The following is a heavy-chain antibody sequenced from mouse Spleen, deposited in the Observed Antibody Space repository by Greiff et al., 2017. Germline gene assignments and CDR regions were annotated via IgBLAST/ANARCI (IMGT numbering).Heavy chain of an antibody. CDR2: IWRGGST. Sequence: QVQLKESGPSLVQPSQSLSITCTVSGFSLTSYGVHWVRQSPGKGLEWLGVIWRGGSTDYNAAFMSRLSITKDNSKSQVFFKMNSLQADDTAIYYCANTIYYYGSSPLYYAMDYWGQGTSVTVSS. CDR3: ANTIYYYGSSPLYYAMDY. D-gene: IGHD1-1*01. CDR1: GFSLTSYG. V-gene: IGHV2-5-1*01. J-gene: IGHJ4*01.